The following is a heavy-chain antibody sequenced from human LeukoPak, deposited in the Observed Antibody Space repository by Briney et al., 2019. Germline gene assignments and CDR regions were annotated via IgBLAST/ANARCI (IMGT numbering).Heavy chain of an antibody. CDR2: ITGSGGNT. V-gene: IGHV3-23*01. CDR1: GFIFSSYS. CDR3: AKSSYYDSSGYYREYYFDY. Sequence: GGSLRLSCAASGFIFSSYSMSWVRQAPGKGLEWVSVITGSGGNTYYADSVKGRFTISKDNTKNTLYLQMNSLRAEDTAIYYCAKSSYYDSSGYYREYYFDYWGQGTLVTVSS. D-gene: IGHD3-22*01. J-gene: IGHJ4*02.